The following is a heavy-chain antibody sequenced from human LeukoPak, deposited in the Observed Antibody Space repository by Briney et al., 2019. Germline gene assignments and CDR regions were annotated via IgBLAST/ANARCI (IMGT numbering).Heavy chain of an antibody. CDR2: IYSGGTT. V-gene: IGHV3-53*01. D-gene: IGHD3-22*01. CDR1: GFTVSNNY. Sequence: GGSLRLSCAASGFTVSNNYVSWVRQAPGKGLEWVSVIYSGGTTYYADSVKGRFTISRDNSKNTLYLQMNSLRAEDTAVYYCAGRYDSSGYPLHWGQGTLVTVSS. J-gene: IGHJ4*02. CDR3: AGRYDSSGYPLH.